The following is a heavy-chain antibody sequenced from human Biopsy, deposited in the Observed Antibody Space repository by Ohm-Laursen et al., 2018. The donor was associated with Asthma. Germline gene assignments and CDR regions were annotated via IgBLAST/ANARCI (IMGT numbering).Heavy chain of an antibody. CDR3: AKGYYYDSSGFGY. D-gene: IGHD3-22*01. V-gene: IGHV3-23*01. Sequence: SLRLSCSASGFTFSSYAMSWVRQAPGKGLEWVSAISGSGGSTYYADSVKGRFTISRDNSKNTLYLQMNSLRAEDTAVYYCAKGYYYDSSGFGYWGQGTLVTVSS. CDR1: GFTFSSYA. J-gene: IGHJ4*02. CDR2: ISGSGGST.